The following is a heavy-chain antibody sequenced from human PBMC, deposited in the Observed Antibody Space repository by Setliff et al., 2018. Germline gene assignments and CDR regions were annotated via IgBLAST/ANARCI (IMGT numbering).Heavy chain of an antibody. V-gene: IGHV4-61*09. CDR2: INRRGST. CDR3: VRMSGFLYMDV. Sequence: SETLSLTCTVSGGSVNSGYDNWNWLRQPAGKGLEWIGHINRRGSTNFTPSLKSRVTISLGTSKNQFSLNLTSVTAADTAVYYCVRMSGFLYMDVWGKGTTVTVSS. J-gene: IGHJ6*03. CDR1: GGSVNSGYDN. D-gene: IGHD3-3*01.